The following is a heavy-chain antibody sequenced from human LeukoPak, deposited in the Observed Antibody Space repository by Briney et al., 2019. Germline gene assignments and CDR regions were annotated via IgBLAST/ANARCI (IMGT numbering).Heavy chain of an antibody. Sequence: QSGGSLRLSCAASGFTFSSYAMSWVRQAPGKGLEWVSGISDSGGSTYYADSVKGRFTISRDNSKSTLYLQMNSLRAEDTAIYYCAKDWAGKAFDIWGQGTMVTVSS. CDR1: GFTFSSYA. D-gene: IGHD3-10*01. V-gene: IGHV3-23*01. J-gene: IGHJ3*02. CDR3: AKDWAGKAFDI. CDR2: ISDSGGST.